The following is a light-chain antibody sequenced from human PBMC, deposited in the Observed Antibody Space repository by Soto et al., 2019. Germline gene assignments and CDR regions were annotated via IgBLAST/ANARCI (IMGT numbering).Light chain of an antibody. CDR1: QSVSSSY. V-gene: IGKV3-15*01. J-gene: IGKJ4*01. CDR3: QQYNSWPLT. Sequence: EMVLTQSPGTLSLSPGERATLSCRASQSVSSSYLAWYQQKPGQAPRLLIYGASARATGIPARFSGSGSGTEFTLTISSLQSEDFAVYYCQQYNSWPLTFGGGTKVDIK. CDR2: GAS.